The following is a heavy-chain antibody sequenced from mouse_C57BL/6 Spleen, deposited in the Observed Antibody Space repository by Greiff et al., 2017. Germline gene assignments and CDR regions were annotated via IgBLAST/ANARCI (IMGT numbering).Heavy chain of an antibody. J-gene: IGHJ3*01. Sequence: EVHLVESGGGLVQPKGSLKLSCAASGFSFNTYAMNWVRQAPGKGLEWVARIRSKSNNYATYYADSVKDRFTISRDDSESMLYLQMNNLKTEDIAMYYCVRQRLWGFAYWGQGTLVTVSA. CDR1: GFSFNTYA. D-gene: IGHD1-2*01. CDR2: IRSKSNNYAT. V-gene: IGHV10-1*01. CDR3: VRQRLWGFAY.